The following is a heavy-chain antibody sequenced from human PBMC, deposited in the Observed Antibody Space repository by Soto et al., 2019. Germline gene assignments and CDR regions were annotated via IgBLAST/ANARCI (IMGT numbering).Heavy chain of an antibody. CDR2: IWFDGSKT. V-gene: IGHV3-33*01. CDR1: GFTFRRYG. Sequence: QMQLVESGGGVVQPGRSLRLSCAASGFTFRRYGIHWVRQAPGKGLEWVALIWFDGSKTYYVDSVKGRFAVSRDNSKNTLYLQMNSLRVEDTAVYYCARDRLVPYGYGMDVWGQGTTVTVSS. J-gene: IGHJ6*02. D-gene: IGHD2-2*01. CDR3: ARDRLVPYGYGMDV.